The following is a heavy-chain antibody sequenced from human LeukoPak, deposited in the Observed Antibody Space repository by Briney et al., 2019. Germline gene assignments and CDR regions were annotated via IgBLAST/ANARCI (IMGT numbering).Heavy chain of an antibody. CDR3: GRRGPIAGAGRVDY. Sequence: QPGGSLRLSCAASGFTVSSNYMSWVRQAPGKGLEWVSVIYSGGSTYYADSVKGRFTISRDNSKNTLYLQMNSLRAEDTAVYYCGRRGPIAGAGRVDYWGQGTLVTVSS. CDR2: IYSGGST. J-gene: IGHJ4*02. D-gene: IGHD6-19*01. V-gene: IGHV3-66*04. CDR1: GFTVSSNY.